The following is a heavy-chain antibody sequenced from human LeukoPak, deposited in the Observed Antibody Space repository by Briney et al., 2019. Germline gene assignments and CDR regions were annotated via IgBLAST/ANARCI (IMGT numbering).Heavy chain of an antibody. V-gene: IGHV3-23*01. CDR1: GFTFSTYA. J-gene: IGHJ4*02. CDR2: ISGSGDST. D-gene: IGHD3-10*01. CDR3: ASRGYGSGSYYTFDF. Sequence: GGSLRLSCAASGFTFSTYAMSWVRQAPGKGLEWVSTISGSGDSTFYADSVKGRFTISRDNSKNTLYLQMNSLRAEDTAIYYCASRGYGSGSYYTFDFWGQGTPVTVSS.